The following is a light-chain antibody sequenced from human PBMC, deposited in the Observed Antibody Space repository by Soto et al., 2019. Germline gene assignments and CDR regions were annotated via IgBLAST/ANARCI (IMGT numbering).Light chain of an antibody. CDR3: QQSGSSPRYT. V-gene: IGKV3-20*01. CDR1: QSVSSSY. Sequence: EIVLTQSPGTLSLSPGERATLSCRASQSVSSSYLAWYQQKPGQAPRLLIYGASSRATGIPDRFSGSGSGTDFTLTITSLEPEDFAVYYCQQSGSSPRYTFGQGPKLEIK. CDR2: GAS. J-gene: IGKJ2*01.